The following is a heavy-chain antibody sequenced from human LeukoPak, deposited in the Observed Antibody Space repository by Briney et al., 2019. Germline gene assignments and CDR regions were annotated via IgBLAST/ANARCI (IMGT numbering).Heavy chain of an antibody. Sequence: GGSLRLSCAASGFTFSNYWMHWVRQAPGKGLVWVSLINSDGSSTIYADSVKGRFTISRDNAKNTLYLQMNSLRAEDTAVYYCARGLTIFGVVNDAFDIRGQGTMVTVSS. CDR1: GFTFSNYW. J-gene: IGHJ3*02. V-gene: IGHV3-74*01. CDR2: INSDGSST. CDR3: ARGLTIFGVVNDAFDI. D-gene: IGHD3-3*01.